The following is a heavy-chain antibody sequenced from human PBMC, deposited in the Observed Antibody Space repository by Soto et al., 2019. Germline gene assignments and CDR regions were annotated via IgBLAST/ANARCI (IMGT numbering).Heavy chain of an antibody. CDR3: ARLVYYTLLNYMYFDF. CDR2: IFHDGTA. J-gene: IGHJ4*02. Sequence: QVKLQESGPGLATPSGTLSLTCAVSGVSLTSGNWWTWVRQSPQRGLEYIGEIFHDGTANYYPSFERRVAMSVDTSRNQFSLKLTSVTAADTAVYFGARLVYYTLLNYMYFDFWGPGTLVTVSS. V-gene: IGHV4-4*02. D-gene: IGHD3-10*01. CDR1: GVSLTSGNW.